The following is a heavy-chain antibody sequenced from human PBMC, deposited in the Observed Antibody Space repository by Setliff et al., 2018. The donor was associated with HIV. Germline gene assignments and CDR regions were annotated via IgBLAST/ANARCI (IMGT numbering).Heavy chain of an antibody. D-gene: IGHD1-7*01. CDR2: IWYDGSNK. J-gene: IGHJ4*02. V-gene: IGHV3-33*06. CDR1: GFTFSDYP. CDR3: AKDARWNYVGFDY. Sequence: PGGSLRLSCAASGFTFSDYPMNWVRQAPGKGLEWVAVIWYDGSNKYYADSVKGRFTISRDNSKNTLYLQMNSLRAEDTAVYYCAKDARWNYVGFDYWGQGTLVTVSS.